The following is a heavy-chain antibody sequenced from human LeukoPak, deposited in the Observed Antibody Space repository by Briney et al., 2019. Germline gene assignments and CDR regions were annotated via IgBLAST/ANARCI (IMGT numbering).Heavy chain of an antibody. J-gene: IGHJ5*02. CDR2: IIPILGIA. V-gene: IGHV1-69*04. CDR3: ASPFPAAPEGFWFDP. D-gene: IGHD2-2*01. CDR1: GCTFTSYG. Sequence: ASVKVSCKASGCTFTSYGISWVRQAPGQGLEWMGRIIPILGIANYAQKFQGRVTITADKSTSTAYMELSSLRSEDTAVYYCASPFPAAPEGFWFDPWGQGTLVAVSS.